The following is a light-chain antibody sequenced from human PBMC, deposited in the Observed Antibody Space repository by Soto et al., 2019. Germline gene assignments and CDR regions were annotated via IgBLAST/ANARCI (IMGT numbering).Light chain of an antibody. Sequence: DVVMTQSPLSLPVTPGEPVSISCRSSQSLLYSNGYNYLDWYLQKPGQSPQLLIYLGSNRASGVPDRFSGSGSGTDFTLKISRVEPEDVGVYYCMQARHIPFTFGPGTKVHIK. CDR1: QSLLYSNGYNY. CDR3: MQARHIPFT. CDR2: LGS. J-gene: IGKJ3*01. V-gene: IGKV2-28*01.